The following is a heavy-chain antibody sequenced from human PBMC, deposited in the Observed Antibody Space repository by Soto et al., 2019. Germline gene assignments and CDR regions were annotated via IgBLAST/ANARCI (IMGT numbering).Heavy chain of an antibody. CDR3: ARGREYHDRGAFDI. Sequence: QVQLQQWGAGLLKPSETLSLTCAVYGGSFTSYYWSWIRQPPGKGLEWIGEINRSGSTYYNPSLKSRVTISVDTSKNQCSLKLSSVAAADTAVYYCARGREYHDRGAFDIWGQGTMVTVSS. CDR2: INRSGST. J-gene: IGHJ3*02. CDR1: GGSFTSYY. V-gene: IGHV4-34*01. D-gene: IGHD2-2*01.